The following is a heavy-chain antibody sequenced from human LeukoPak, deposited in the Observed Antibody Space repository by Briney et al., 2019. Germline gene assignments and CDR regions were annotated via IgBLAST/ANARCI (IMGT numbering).Heavy chain of an antibody. CDR2: IIPIFGTA. CDR3: ARMSSSWYERGYYFDY. Sequence: GASVKVSCKASGGTFSSYAISWVRQAPGQGLEWMGGIIPIFGTAIYAQKFQGRVTITTDESTSTAYMELSSLRSEDTAVYYCARMSSSWYERGYYFDYWGQGTLVTVSS. V-gene: IGHV1-69*05. J-gene: IGHJ4*02. D-gene: IGHD6-13*01. CDR1: GGTFSSYA.